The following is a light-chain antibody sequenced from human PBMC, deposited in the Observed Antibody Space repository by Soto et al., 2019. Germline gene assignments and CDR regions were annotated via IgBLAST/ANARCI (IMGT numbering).Light chain of an antibody. CDR2: AAT. CDR3: CSYAGSYTHYV. V-gene: IGLV2-11*01. Sequence: QSALTQPRSVSGSPGQSVTISCTGTSSDVGGYNYVSWYQQYPGKAPKVMIYAATKRPSGVPDRISGSKSGNTASLTISGLQAEDEADYYCCSYAGSYTHYVFGTGTKLTVL. CDR1: SSDVGGYNY. J-gene: IGLJ1*01.